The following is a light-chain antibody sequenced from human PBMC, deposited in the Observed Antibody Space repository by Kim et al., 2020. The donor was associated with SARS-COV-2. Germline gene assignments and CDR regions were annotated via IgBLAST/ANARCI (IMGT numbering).Light chain of an antibody. Sequence: ATINCKSSQTVLYSPDNRNYLAWYQQKPGQSPKLLIYWESTRESGVPDRFSAGGSGTDFTLTISSLQAADVAVYYCQQYLTAPWAFGQGTKVDIK. CDR1: QTVLYSPDNRNY. CDR2: WES. J-gene: IGKJ1*01. CDR3: QQYLTAPWA. V-gene: IGKV4-1*01.